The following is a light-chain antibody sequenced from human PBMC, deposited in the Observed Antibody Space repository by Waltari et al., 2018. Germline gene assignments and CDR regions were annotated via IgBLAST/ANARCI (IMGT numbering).Light chain of an antibody. CDR3: QQYNTYSRT. CDR1: QSISSW. Sequence: DIQMTQSPSTLPASVGDRVTITCRASQSISSWLAWYQQKPGKAPKLLIYQAFTLVSGVPSRVSGSGSGTEFTLTINSLQPDDFATYYCQQYNTYSRTFGQGTKVEIK. V-gene: IGKV1-5*03. CDR2: QAF. J-gene: IGKJ1*01.